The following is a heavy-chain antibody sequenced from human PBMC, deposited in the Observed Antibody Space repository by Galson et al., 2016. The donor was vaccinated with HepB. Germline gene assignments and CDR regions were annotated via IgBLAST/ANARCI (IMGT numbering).Heavy chain of an antibody. Sequence: PALVKPTQTLTLPCTFSGFSLTSNGSGVGWVRQPPGKALEWLALISWVHDKRHSPSLRKRLTVTQDTSKNHVVLTMTNMEVADTGTYYCAYRQTYDYAEWFDPWGQGTLVTVSS. CDR2: ISWVHDK. CDR3: AYRQTYDYAEWFDP. V-gene: IGHV2-5*02. CDR1: GFSLTSNGSG. D-gene: IGHD3-16*01. J-gene: IGHJ5*02.